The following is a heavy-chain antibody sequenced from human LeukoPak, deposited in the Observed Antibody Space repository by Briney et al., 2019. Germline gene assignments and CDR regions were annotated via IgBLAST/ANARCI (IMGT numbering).Heavy chain of an antibody. J-gene: IGHJ6*03. CDR2: ISYSWSA. D-gene: IGHD3-10*01. Sequence: PSETLSLNCTVSGGSINNYYWTWIRQPPGQGLEWIGFISYSWSANYNPTLKSRVTISVDTSKNQFSLKISSVTAADTAVYYCAREAPLIWFGELMGYYMDVWGKGTTVTISS. CDR3: AREAPLIWFGELMGYYMDV. V-gene: IGHV4-59*01. CDR1: GGSINNYY.